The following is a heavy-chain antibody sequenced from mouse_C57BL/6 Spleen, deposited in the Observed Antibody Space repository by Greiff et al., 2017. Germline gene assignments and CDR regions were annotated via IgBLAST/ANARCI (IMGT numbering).Heavy chain of an antibody. D-gene: IGHD1-1*01. CDR1: GYSFTGYY. CDR2: INPSTGGT. V-gene: IGHV1-42*01. J-gene: IGHJ3*01. CDR3: ARRYYGSSSFAY. Sequence: VQLQQPGPELVKPGASVKISCKASGYSFTGYYMNWVKQSPEKSLEWIGEINPSTGGTTYNQKFKAKATLTVDKSSSTAYMQLKSLTSEDSAVYYCARRYYGSSSFAYWGQGTLVTVSA.